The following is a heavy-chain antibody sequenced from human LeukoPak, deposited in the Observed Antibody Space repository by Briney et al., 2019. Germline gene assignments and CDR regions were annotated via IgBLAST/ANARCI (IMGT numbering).Heavy chain of an antibody. CDR3: AKYSSGWYGSDAFDI. J-gene: IGHJ3*02. Sequence: PGGSLRLSCAASGFTFSSYATSWVRQAPGKGLEWVSAISGSGGSTYYADSVKGRFTISRDNSKNTLYLQMNSLRAEDTAVYYCAKYSSGWYGSDAFDIWGQGTMVTVSS. V-gene: IGHV3-23*01. CDR2: ISGSGGST. D-gene: IGHD6-19*01. CDR1: GFTFSSYA.